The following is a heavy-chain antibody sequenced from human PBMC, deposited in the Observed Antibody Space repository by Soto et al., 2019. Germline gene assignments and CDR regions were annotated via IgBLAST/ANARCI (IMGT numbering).Heavy chain of an antibody. V-gene: IGHV3-15*01. CDR3: TTDPGYYDSSGYNY. D-gene: IGHD3-22*01. Sequence: EVQLVESGGGLVKPGGSLRLSCAASGFTLSNAWMSWVRQAPGKGLEWVGRIKSKTDGGTTDYAAPVKGRFTISRDDSKNTLYLQMNSLKTEDTAVYYCTTDPGYYDSSGYNYWGQGTPVTVSS. CDR1: GFTLSNAW. J-gene: IGHJ4*02. CDR2: IKSKTDGGTT.